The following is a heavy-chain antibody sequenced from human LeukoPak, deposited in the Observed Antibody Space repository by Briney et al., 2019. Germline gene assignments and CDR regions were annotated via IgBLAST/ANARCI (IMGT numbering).Heavy chain of an antibody. CDR3: VRHRPRVRGVIPDAFDI. D-gene: IGHD3-10*01. CDR1: GYSISSGYY. V-gene: IGHV4-38-2*01. J-gene: IGHJ3*02. CDR2: IYHSGST. Sequence: KPSETLSLTCAVSGYSISSGYYWGWIRQPPGKGLEWIGSIYHSGSTYYNPSLKSRVTISVDTSKNQFSLKLSSVTAADTAVHYCVRHRPRVRGVIPDAFDIWGQGTMVTVSS.